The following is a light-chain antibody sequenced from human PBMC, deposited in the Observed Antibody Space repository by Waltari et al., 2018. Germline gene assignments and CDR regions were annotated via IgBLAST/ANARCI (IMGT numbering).Light chain of an antibody. CDR3: QQYGSPHWT. Sequence: EIVLTQSPGTLSLSPGERATLSCRASQSVRSAVLAWYQQKPGQAPSLLIFGASFRASDIPDRFSGSGSGTEFTLTISRLEPEDLAVYYCQQYGSPHWTFGQGTKVEIK. CDR1: QSVRSAV. CDR2: GAS. V-gene: IGKV3-20*01. J-gene: IGKJ1*01.